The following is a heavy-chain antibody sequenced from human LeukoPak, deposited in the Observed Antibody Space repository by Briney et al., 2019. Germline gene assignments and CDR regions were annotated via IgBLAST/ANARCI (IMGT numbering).Heavy chain of an antibody. CDR3: STTVTTGAFDI. Sequence: GGSLRLSCAAFGFTFSSYGMHWVRQAPGKGLEWVAVIWYDGSNKYYADSVKGRFTISRDNSKNTLYLQMNSLRAEDTAVYYCSTTVTTGAFDIWGQGTMVTVSS. CDR1: GFTFSSYG. V-gene: IGHV3-33*01. D-gene: IGHD4-17*01. J-gene: IGHJ3*02. CDR2: IWYDGSNK.